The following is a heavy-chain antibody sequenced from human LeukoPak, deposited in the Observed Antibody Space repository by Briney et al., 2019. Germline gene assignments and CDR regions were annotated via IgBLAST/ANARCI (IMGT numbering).Heavy chain of an antibody. J-gene: IGHJ4*02. D-gene: IGHD3-22*01. V-gene: IGHV3-7*04. Sequence: PGGSLRLSCAASGFTFSSYWMSWVRQAPGKGLEWVANIKQDGSEKYYVDSVKGRFTISRDNAKNSLYLQMNSLRAEDTAVYYCARDPSYYYDSSGYFDYSGQGTLVTVSS. CDR3: ARDPSYYYDSSGYFDY. CDR1: GFTFSSYW. CDR2: IKQDGSEK.